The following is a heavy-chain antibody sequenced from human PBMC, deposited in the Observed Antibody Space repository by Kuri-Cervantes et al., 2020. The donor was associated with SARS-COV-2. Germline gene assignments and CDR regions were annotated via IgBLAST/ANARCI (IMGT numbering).Heavy chain of an antibody. D-gene: IGHD3-3*01. Sequence: SETLSLTCAVYGGSFSGYYWSWIRQPPGKGLEWIGEINHSGSTNYNPSLKSRVTISVDTSKNQFSLKLSSVTAADTAVYYCARQYDFWSPAYYYYYYMDVWGKGTTVTSP. V-gene: IGHV4-34*01. CDR2: INHSGST. CDR1: GGSFSGYY. J-gene: IGHJ6*03. CDR3: ARQYDFWSPAYYYYYYMDV.